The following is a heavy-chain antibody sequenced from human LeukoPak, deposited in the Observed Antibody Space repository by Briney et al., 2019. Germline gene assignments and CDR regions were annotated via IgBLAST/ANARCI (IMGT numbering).Heavy chain of an antibody. CDR1: GFTFSSYS. Sequence: GGSLRLSCAASGFTFSSYSMNWVRQAPGKGLEWVSSISSSSSYIYYADSVKGRFTISRDNAKNSLYLQMNSLRAEDTAVYYCAKGGLSGYWYFDLWGRGSLVTVSS. J-gene: IGHJ2*01. CDR3: AKGGLSGYWYFDL. CDR2: ISSSSSYI. D-gene: IGHD5-12*01. V-gene: IGHV3-21*04.